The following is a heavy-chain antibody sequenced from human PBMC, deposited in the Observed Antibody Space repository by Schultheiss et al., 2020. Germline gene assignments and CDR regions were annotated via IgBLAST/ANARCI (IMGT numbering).Heavy chain of an antibody. CDR2: IWYDGSNK. D-gene: IGHD1-26*01. J-gene: IGHJ6*02. V-gene: IGHV3-33*08. CDR1: GFTFSSYS. Sequence: GGSLRLSCAASGFTFSSYSMNWVRQAPGKGLEWVAVIWYDGSNKYYADSVKGRFTISRDNAKNTLYLQMNSLRAEDTAVYYCSGGMDVWGQGTTVTVSS. CDR3: SGGMDV.